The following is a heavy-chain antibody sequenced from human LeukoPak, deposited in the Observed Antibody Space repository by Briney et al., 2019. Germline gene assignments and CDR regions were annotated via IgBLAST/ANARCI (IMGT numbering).Heavy chain of an antibody. D-gene: IGHD1-26*01. Sequence: PGGSLRLSCAASGFTFRNYAISWVRQAPGKGLEWVSGINGADTTTLYADSVKGRFTISRDNSKNALSLQMNSLRAEDTAVYYCVRNQWVGQYWYFDLWGRGTLVTVSS. CDR3: VRNQWVGQYWYFDL. J-gene: IGHJ2*01. V-gene: IGHV3-23*01. CDR2: INGADTTT. CDR1: GFTFRNYA.